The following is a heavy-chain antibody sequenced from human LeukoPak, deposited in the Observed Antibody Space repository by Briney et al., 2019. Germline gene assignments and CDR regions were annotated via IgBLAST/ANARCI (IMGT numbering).Heavy chain of an antibody. CDR1: RFTFSNYA. CDR3: ARMRWRASGYVGY. V-gene: IGHV3-23*01. J-gene: IGHJ4*02. Sequence: GGSLRLSCAASRFTFSNYAMSWVRQAPGKGLEWVSAISGSGGSTYYADSVKGRFTISRDNSKNTLYLQMNSLRAEDTAVYYCARMRWRASGYVGYWGQGTLVTVSS. D-gene: IGHD5-12*01. CDR2: ISGSGGST.